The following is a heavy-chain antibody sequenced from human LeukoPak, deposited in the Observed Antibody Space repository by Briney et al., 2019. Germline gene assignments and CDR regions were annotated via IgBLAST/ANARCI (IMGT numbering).Heavy chain of an antibody. D-gene: IGHD3-3*01. V-gene: IGHV3-21*01. Sequence: PGGSLRLSCAASGFTFSSYSMNWVRQAPGKGLEWVSSISSSSSYIYYADSVKGRFTISRDNAKNSLYLQMNSLRAEDTAVYYCARDLGFLEWTTSFDYWGQGTLVTVSS. CDR1: GFTFSSYS. CDR3: ARDLGFLEWTTSFDY. J-gene: IGHJ4*02. CDR2: ISSSSSYI.